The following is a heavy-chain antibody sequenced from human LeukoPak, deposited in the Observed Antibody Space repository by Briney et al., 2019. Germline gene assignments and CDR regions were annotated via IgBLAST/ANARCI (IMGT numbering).Heavy chain of an antibody. V-gene: IGHV3-15*01. D-gene: IGHD3-9*01. J-gene: IGHJ3*01. CDR3: ATPILTNPHRA. CDR1: GFTFSNAW. CDR2: IKSKSDGAKT. Sequence: PGGSLRLSCTASGFTFSNAWMSWGRQAPGLGLEWVARIKSKSDGAKTNYAAKVKGSFTISRYDSKKTLELQMNIRKVNATDMYHCATPILTNPHRAWGQGTMVTVSP.